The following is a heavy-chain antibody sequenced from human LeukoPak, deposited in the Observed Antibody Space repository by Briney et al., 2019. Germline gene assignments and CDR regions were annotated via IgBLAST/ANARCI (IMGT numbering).Heavy chain of an antibody. Sequence: GGSLRLSCAASVFTVSSNYMSWVRQAPGKGLEWVSLIYSGGSTYYADSVKGRFTISRDNSKNTLYLQMNSLRPEDTAVYYCAADGYNYFDYWGQGTLVTVSS. CDR1: VFTVSSNY. CDR3: AADGYNYFDY. D-gene: IGHD5-24*01. V-gene: IGHV3-53*01. J-gene: IGHJ4*02. CDR2: IYSGGST.